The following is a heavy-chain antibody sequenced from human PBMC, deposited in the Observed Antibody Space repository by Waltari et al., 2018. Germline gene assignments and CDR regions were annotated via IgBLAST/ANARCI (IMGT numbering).Heavy chain of an antibody. CDR1: GFTFTTYG. D-gene: IGHD6-6*01. CDR3: AKDSAGNSGSSDY. V-gene: IGHV3-30*18. CDR2: FSYDGSNK. Sequence: QVRLVESGGGVVQPGRSLRLSCAASGFTFTTYGMHWVRQAPGKGLEWWAGFSYDGSNKDYADSVRGRCTISIDISTNTLYLQMNSLRAEDTAVYYCAKDSAGNSGSSDYWGQGTLVIVSS. J-gene: IGHJ4*02.